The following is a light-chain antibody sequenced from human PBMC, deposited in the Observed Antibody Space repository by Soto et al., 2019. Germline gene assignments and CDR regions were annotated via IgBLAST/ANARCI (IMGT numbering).Light chain of an antibody. CDR1: NRDLGSYNL. Sequence: QSALAQPSSVSGSPGQSITISCTGTNRDLGSYNLVSWFQQHPGKVPKVMIYEGAKRPSGVSDRFSGSKSENTAYLTISGLQAEDEGDYYCCSYAGDYMFVFGTGTKVTV. J-gene: IGLJ1*01. CDR2: EGA. V-gene: IGLV2-23*01. CDR3: CSYAGDYMFV.